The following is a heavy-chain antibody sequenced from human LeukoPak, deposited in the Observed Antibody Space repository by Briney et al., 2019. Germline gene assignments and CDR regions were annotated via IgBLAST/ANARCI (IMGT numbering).Heavy chain of an antibody. Sequence: SVKVSCKASGGTFSSYAISWVRQAPGQGLEWMGGIIPIFGTANYAQKLQGRVTMTTDTSTSTAYMELRSLRSDDTAVYYCARVRITGTPGVDYWGQGTLVTVSS. D-gene: IGHD1-20*01. CDR2: IIPIFGTA. J-gene: IGHJ4*02. CDR3: ARVRITGTPGVDY. V-gene: IGHV1-69*05. CDR1: GGTFSSYA.